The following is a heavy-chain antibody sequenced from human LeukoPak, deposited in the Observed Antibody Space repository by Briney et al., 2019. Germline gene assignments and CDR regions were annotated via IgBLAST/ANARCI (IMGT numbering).Heavy chain of an antibody. J-gene: IGHJ4*02. V-gene: IGHV3-53*01. CDR3: AKRHSSGWYYFDY. D-gene: IGHD6-19*01. Sequence: GTSLRLSCVASGFTFSSYGMSWVRQAPGKGLEWVPVIYSGGSTYYADSVKGRFTISRDNSKNTLYLQMNSLRAEDTAVYYCAKRHSSGWYYFDYWGQGTLVTVSS. CDR1: GFTFSSYG. CDR2: IYSGGST.